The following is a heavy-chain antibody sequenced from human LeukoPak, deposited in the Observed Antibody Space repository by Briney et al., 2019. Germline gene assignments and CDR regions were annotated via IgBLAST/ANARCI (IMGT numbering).Heavy chain of an antibody. Sequence: GRSLRLSCAASGFTFSSYWMSWVRQAPGKGLEWVANIKQDGSEKYYVDSVKGRFTISRDNAKNSLYLQMNSLRAEDTAVYYCARDGTDYSYSHDYWGQGTLVTVSS. CDR1: GFTFSSYW. J-gene: IGHJ4*02. CDR3: ARDGTDYSYSHDY. D-gene: IGHD5-18*01. V-gene: IGHV3-7*01. CDR2: IKQDGSEK.